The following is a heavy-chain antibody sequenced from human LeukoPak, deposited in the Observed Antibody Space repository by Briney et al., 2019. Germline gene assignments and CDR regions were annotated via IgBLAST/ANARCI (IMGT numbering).Heavy chain of an antibody. J-gene: IGHJ4*02. V-gene: IGHV4-39*07. Sequence: SETLSLTCTVSGGSISSSSYYWGWIRQPPGKGLEWNGSIHHSGSTYYNPSLKGRVSIAVDRSKSHFSLKLSSVTAADTAVYYCARSDYYGSGSYYKGTNYFDYWGQGTLVTVSS. D-gene: IGHD3-10*01. CDR1: GGSISSSSYY. CDR3: ARSDYYGSGSYYKGTNYFDY. CDR2: IHHSGST.